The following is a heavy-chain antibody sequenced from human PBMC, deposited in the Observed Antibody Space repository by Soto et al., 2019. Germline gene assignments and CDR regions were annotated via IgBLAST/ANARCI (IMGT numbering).Heavy chain of an antibody. Sequence: SETLSLTCAVSGGSISSSNWWSWVRQPPGKGLEWIGEIYHSGSTNYNPSLKSRVTISVDKSKNQFSLKLSSVTAADTAVYYCARGFGELLGKYYYYGMDVWGQGTTVT. J-gene: IGHJ6*02. D-gene: IGHD3-10*01. CDR1: GGSISSSNW. V-gene: IGHV4-4*02. CDR2: IYHSGST. CDR3: ARGFGELLGKYYYYGMDV.